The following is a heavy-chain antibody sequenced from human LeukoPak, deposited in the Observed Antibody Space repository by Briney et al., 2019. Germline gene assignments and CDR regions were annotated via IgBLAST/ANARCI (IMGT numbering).Heavy chain of an antibody. CDR1: GGSFSGYY. CDR3: ARLYIGGYSRSTNYNGFDP. J-gene: IGHJ5*02. V-gene: IGHV4-34*01. D-gene: IGHD6-6*01. CDR2: INHSGST. Sequence: SETLSLTCAVYGGSFSGYYWSWIRQPPGKGLGWIGEINHSGSTNYNPSIKSRVTISVDTSKNQFSLNLTSVTAADTAVYYCARLYIGGYSRSTNYNGFDPWGQGTLVTVSS.